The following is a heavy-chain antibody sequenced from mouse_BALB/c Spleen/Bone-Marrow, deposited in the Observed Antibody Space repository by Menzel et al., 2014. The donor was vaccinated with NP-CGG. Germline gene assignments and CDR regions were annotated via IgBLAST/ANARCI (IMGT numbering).Heavy chain of an antibody. CDR3: ASYVYGYYFDY. CDR2: IDPANDNT. D-gene: IGHD2-2*01. Sequence: DVKLVESGAELVKPGASVKSSCTASGFNIKDTYIHRVKQRPEQGLEWIGRIDPANDNTKYDPKFQGKATITADTSSSTAYLQLSSLTPEDTAVYYCASYVYGYYFDYWGQGTTLTVSS. CDR1: GFNIKDTY. V-gene: IGHV14-3*02. J-gene: IGHJ2*01.